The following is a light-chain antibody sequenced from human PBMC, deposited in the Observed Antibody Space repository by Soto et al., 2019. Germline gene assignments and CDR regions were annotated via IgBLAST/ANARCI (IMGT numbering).Light chain of an antibody. V-gene: IGLV2-14*03. CDR2: DVS. Sequence: QSVLTQPASVSGSPGQSITISCTGTSSDVGRYNYVSWYQQYPGKAPKLIIYDVSNRPSGVSNRFSGSKSDNTASLTISGLQAEDESDYYCSSYTSSSTWVFGGGTKLTVL. J-gene: IGLJ3*02. CDR1: SSDVGRYNY. CDR3: SSYTSSSTWV.